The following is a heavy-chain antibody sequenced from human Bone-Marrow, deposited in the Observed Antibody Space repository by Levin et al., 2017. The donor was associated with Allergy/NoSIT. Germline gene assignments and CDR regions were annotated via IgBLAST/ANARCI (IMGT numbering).Heavy chain of an antibody. CDR1: GFTFSSYA. J-gene: IGHJ4*02. CDR3: AKDYTRGYYDSSGYYSG. CDR2: ISGSGGST. V-gene: IGHV3-23*01. D-gene: IGHD3-22*01. Sequence: GGSLRLSCAASGFTFSSYAMSWVRQAPGKGLEWVSAISGSGGSTYYADSVKGRFTISRDNSKNTLYLQMNSLRAEATAVYYCAKDYTRGYYDSSGYYSGWGQGTLVTVSS.